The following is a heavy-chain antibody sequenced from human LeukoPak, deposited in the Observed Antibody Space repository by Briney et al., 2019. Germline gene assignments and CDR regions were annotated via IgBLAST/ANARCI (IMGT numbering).Heavy chain of an antibody. V-gene: IGHV1-2*02. CDR1: GYTFTGYY. J-gene: IGHJ4*02. D-gene: IGHD1-26*01. CDR3: ARDRGSYYDY. Sequence: DSVKVSCKASGYTFTGYYIHWVRQAPGQGLEWMGWINPNSGGTKYAQKFQGRVTMTRDTSISTAYMELSRLTSDDTAVYYCARDRGSYYDYWGQGTVVTVSS. CDR2: INPNSGGT.